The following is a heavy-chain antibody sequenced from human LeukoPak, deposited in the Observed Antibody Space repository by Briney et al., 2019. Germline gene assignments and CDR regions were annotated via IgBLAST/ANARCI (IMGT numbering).Heavy chain of an antibody. CDR1: GGSISSYY. V-gene: IGHV4-59*12. CDR3: ARALFANWFDP. D-gene: IGHD2-21*01. J-gene: IGHJ5*02. CDR2: IYYSGST. Sequence: SETLSLTCTVSGGSISSYYWSWIRQPPGKGLEWIGYIYYSGSTNYNPSLKSRVTISVDTSKNQFSLKLSSVTAADTAVYYCARALFANWFDPWGQGTLVTVSS.